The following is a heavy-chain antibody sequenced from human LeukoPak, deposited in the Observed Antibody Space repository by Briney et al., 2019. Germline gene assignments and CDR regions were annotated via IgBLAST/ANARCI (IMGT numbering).Heavy chain of an antibody. CDR1: GFTFSNAW. D-gene: IGHD3-10*01. Sequence: GGSLRLSCAVSGFTFSNAWMNWIRQAPEKGLEWVGRIKSKAEGETTDYAAPVKGRFTISRDDSKNTLYLQMNSLKTEDTAVYYCATVRGVLDYWGQGTLVTVSS. CDR2: IKSKAEGETT. CDR3: ATVRGVLDY. J-gene: IGHJ4*02. V-gene: IGHV3-15*01.